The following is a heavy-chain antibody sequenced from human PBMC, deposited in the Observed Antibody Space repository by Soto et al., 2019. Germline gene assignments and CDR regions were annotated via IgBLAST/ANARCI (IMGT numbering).Heavy chain of an antibody. Sequence: GGSLRLSCAASGFTFSSCAMSWVRQAPGKGLEWVSAISGSGGSTYYADSVKGRFTISRDNSKNTLYLQMNSLRAEDTAVYYCAKASSWLSNYYSGMDVWGQGTTVTVSS. CDR1: GFTFSSCA. J-gene: IGHJ6*02. V-gene: IGHV3-23*01. CDR3: AKASSWLSNYYSGMDV. D-gene: IGHD6-13*01. CDR2: ISGSGGST.